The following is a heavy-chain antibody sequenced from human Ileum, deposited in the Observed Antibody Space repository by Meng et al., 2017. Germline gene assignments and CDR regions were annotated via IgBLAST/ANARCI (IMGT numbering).Heavy chain of an antibody. CDR1: GITFTNYA. Sequence: GESLKISCVVSGITFTNYAMSWVRQAPGKGLEWVSGINIGGSATYYADSVKGRFTISRDNSKNTLYMQLNSLRVKDTALYYCANEDSPDFWGQGTQVTVSS. CDR3: ANEDSPDF. D-gene: IGHD3-22*01. CDR2: INIGGSAT. V-gene: IGHV3-23*01. J-gene: IGHJ4*01.